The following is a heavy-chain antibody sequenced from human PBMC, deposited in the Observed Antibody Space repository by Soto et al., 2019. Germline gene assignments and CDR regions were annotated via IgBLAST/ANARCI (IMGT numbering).Heavy chain of an antibody. CDR1: GGTFSSYT. V-gene: IGHV1-69*02. CDR2: IIPILGIA. D-gene: IGHD3-3*01. J-gene: IGHJ6*03. CDR3: ARASYDFWSGYPPSGYYYYMDV. Sequence: SVKVSCKASGGTFSSYTISWVRQAPGQGLEWMGRIIPILGIANYAQKFQGRVTITADKSTSTAYMELSSLRSEDTAVYYCARASYDFWSGYPPSGYYYYMDVWGKGTTVTVSS.